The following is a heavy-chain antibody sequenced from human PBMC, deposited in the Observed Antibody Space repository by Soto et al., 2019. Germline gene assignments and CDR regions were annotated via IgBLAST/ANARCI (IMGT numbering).Heavy chain of an antibody. V-gene: IGHV5-10-1*01. Sequence: GESLKISCKGSGYSFTSYWISWVRQMPGKGLEWMGRIDPSDSYTNYSPSFQGHVTISADKSISTAYLQWSSLKASDTAMYYCARSVVLHDTLPYYYYGMNVWGQGTTVTVSS. CDR2: IDPSDSYT. CDR1: GYSFTSYW. CDR3: ARSVVLHDTLPYYYYGMNV. J-gene: IGHJ6*02. D-gene: IGHD2-15*01.